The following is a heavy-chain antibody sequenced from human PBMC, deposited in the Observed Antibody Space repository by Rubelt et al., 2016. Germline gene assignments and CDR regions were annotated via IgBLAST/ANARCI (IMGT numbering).Heavy chain of an antibody. Sequence: QVQLVQSGAEVKKPGASVKVSCKASGYTFTGYYMHWVRQAPGQGLEWMGWINPNSGGTNYAQKLQGRVTMTRDTSISTAYMERSRLRSDDTAVYYCARFAIGGHSSGYLFDYWGQGTLVTVSS. CDR1: GYTFTGYY. V-gene: IGHV1-2*02. CDR2: INPNSGGT. J-gene: IGHJ4*02. D-gene: IGHD3-22*01. CDR3: ARFAIGGHSSGYLFDY.